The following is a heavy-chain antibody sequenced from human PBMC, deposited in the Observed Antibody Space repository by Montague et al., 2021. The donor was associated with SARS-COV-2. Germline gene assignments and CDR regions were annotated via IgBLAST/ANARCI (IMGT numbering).Heavy chain of an antibody. CDR3: ARQGDQLLLEYWFDP. V-gene: IGHV4-39*01. CDR1: GGPISSSSYY. Sequence: ETLSLTCTVSGGPISSSSYYWGWIRQPPGKGLEWIGSIYYSGSTYYNPSLKSRVTISVDTSKNQFSLKLSSVTAADTAVYYCARQGDQLLLEYWFDPWGQGTLVTVSS. CDR2: IYYSGST. J-gene: IGHJ5*02. D-gene: IGHD2-2*01.